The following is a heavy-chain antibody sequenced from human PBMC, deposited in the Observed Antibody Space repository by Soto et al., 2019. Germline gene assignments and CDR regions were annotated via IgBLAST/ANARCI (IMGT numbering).Heavy chain of an antibody. J-gene: IGHJ3*01. D-gene: IGHD6-13*01. V-gene: IGHV4-61*01. CDR1: DGSIGNRSGC. Sequence: TYSFSDGSIGNRSGCWGWNSQTPLKGREWIGYIYYSGSTNYNPSLKSRVTISVDTSKNQFSLKLSSVTAADTAVYYCARNQLPGHSSGWYTGFVLDLWVHGTLVTGSS. CDR3: ARNQLPGHSSGWYTGFVLDL. CDR2: IYYSGST.